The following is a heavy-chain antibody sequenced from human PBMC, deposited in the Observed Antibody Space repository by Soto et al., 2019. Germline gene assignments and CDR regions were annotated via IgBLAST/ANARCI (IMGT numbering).Heavy chain of an antibody. CDR1: GFTFRNYN. J-gene: IGHJ4*02. V-gene: IGHV3-48*04. Sequence: GGSLRLSCAASGFTFRNYNMNWVRQAPGKGLEWVSHISIGGTTIDYADSVKGRFTISRDNSKNTLFLEMNSLGVEDTAVYYCAKEGLRRIRAFDSWDQGTLVTVSS. CDR2: ISIGGTTI. D-gene: IGHD2-21*02. CDR3: AKEGLRRIRAFDS.